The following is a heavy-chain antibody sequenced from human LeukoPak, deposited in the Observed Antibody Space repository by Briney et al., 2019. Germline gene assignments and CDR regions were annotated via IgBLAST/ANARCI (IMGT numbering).Heavy chain of an antibody. V-gene: IGHV4-59*01. CDR2: IYYSGST. J-gene: IGHJ6*03. CDR1: GGSISSYY. CDR3: ARDGGNNYYYYYMDV. Sequence: SETLSLTCTVSGGSISSYYWSWIRQPPGKGLEWIGYIYYSGSTNYNPSLKSRVTISVDPSKNQFSLKLSSVTSADTAVYYCARDGGNNYYYYYMDVWGKGTTVTVSS. D-gene: IGHD3-16*01.